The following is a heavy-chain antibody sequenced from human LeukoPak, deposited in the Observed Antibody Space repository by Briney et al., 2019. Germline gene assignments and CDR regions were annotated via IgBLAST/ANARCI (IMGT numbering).Heavy chain of an antibody. CDR3: ARGSYYDFWSGYYTGMSEYNWFDP. V-gene: IGHV4-59*01. CDR1: GGSISSYY. J-gene: IGHJ5*02. Sequence: SETLPLTCTVSGGSISSYYWSWIRQPPGKGLEWIGYIYYSGSTNYNPSLKSRVTISVDTSKNQFSLKLSSVTAADTAVYYCARGSYYDFWSGYYTGMSEYNWFDPWGQGTLVTVSS. CDR2: IYYSGST. D-gene: IGHD3-3*01.